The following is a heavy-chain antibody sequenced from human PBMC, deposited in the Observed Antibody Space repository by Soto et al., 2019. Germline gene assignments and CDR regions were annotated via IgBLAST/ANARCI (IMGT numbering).Heavy chain of an antibody. V-gene: IGHV4-30-4*01. CDR2: IYYSGST. CDR1: GGSISSGDYY. D-gene: IGHD3-22*01. CDR3: ASSEGSSGSTALFDY. J-gene: IGHJ4*02. Sequence: SETLSLTCTVSGGSISSGDYYWSWIRQPPGKGLEWIGYIYYSGSTHYNPSLKSRVTISVDTSKNQFSLKLSSVTAADTAVYYCASSEGSSGSTALFDYWGQGTLVSVSS.